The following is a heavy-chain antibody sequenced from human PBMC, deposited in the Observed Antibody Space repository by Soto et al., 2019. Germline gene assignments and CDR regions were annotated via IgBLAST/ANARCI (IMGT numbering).Heavy chain of an antibody. CDR1: GGSISSSSYY. Sequence: QLQLQESRPGLVKPSETLFLTCTVSGGSISSSSYYWGWIRQPPGKGLEWLGSIYYSGSTYYNPSLNSRVTISGDTSKNQFSLKPGSVTAADTAGYYCARRGGGSSPRWFDSWGQGTLVTVSS. CDR3: ARRGGGSSPRWFDS. D-gene: IGHD2-15*01. J-gene: IGHJ5*01. V-gene: IGHV4-39*01. CDR2: IYYSGST.